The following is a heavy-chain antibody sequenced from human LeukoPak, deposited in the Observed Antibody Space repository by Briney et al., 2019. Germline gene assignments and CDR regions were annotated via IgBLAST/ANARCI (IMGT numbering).Heavy chain of an antibody. J-gene: IGHJ4*02. Sequence: ASVKVSCMTSGYTFTTYGISWVRQAPGQGLEWMGWISGSNGNTKYAQKVQGRVTMTTDTSTTTAYMEVRSLRSDDTAVYYCARDRDRMVQGVTALFDYWGQGTLVTVSS. CDR3: ARDRDRMVQGVTALFDY. V-gene: IGHV1-18*04. CDR1: GYTFTTYG. CDR2: ISGSNGNT. D-gene: IGHD3-10*01.